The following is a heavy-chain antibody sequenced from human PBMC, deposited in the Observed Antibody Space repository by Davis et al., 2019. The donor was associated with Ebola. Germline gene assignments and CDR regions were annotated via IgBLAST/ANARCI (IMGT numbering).Heavy chain of an antibody. CDR1: GFTFSTYE. D-gene: IGHD6-6*01. Sequence: GESLKISCAASGFTFSTYEMNWVRQAPGKGLEWVSYISNSGNTIYYADSVKGRFTISRDNAKNSLYLQMNSLRVEDTATYYCVKRTSGSSGWDYWGQGTLVTVSS. V-gene: IGHV3-48*03. J-gene: IGHJ4*02. CDR2: ISNSGNTI. CDR3: VKRTSGSSGWDY.